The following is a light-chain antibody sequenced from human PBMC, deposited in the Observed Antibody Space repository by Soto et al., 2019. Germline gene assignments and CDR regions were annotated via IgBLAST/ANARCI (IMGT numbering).Light chain of an antibody. CDR1: SIDIGGYNY. CDR2: DVS. CDR3: SSYTSSSTYV. Sequence: QSALTQPASVSGSPGQSITISCTGTSIDIGGYNYVSWYQQHPGKAPKLMIYDVSHRPSGVSNRFSGSKSGNTASLTISGLQAEDEGDYYCSSYTSSSTYVFGTGTKLTVL. V-gene: IGLV2-14*03. J-gene: IGLJ1*01.